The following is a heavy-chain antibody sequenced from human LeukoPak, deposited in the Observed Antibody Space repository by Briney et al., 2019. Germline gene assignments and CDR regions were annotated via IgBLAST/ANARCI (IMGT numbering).Heavy chain of an antibody. CDR3: ARYHQPSGPNWLDR. V-gene: IGHV4-59*01. CDR2: IYYSGTT. CDR1: GGSISSDY. J-gene: IGHJ5*02. Sequence: SETLSLTCTVSGGSISSDYWSWIRQSPGKGLEWIGYIYYSGTTSYNPSLKSRVTISLDTSKNQFSLKLSSVTAADTAVYYCARYHQPSGPNWLDRWGQGTLVTVSS. D-gene: IGHD2-15*01.